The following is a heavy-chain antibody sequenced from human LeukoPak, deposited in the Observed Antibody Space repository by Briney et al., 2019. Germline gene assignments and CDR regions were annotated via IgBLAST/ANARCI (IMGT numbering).Heavy chain of an antibody. J-gene: IGHJ4*02. Sequence: SETLSLTCTVSGASISSYYWTWIRQPPGKRLEWIGYIHDSGSTNYNPSLKSRVTISVDTSKKQFSLKLTSVTAADTAVYYCARGFGSSWYYFDCWGQGTLVTASS. CDR3: ARGFGSSWYYFDC. CDR2: IHDSGST. D-gene: IGHD6-13*01. CDR1: GASISSYY. V-gene: IGHV4-59*08.